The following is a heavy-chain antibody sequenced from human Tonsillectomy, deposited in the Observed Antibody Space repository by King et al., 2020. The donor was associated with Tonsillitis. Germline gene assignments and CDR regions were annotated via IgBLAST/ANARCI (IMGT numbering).Heavy chain of an antibody. J-gene: IGHJ6*03. D-gene: IGHD3-22*01. CDR3: STDSQDYYDSSGYYYYYYMDV. Sequence: VQLVESGGGLVKPGGSLRLSCAASGFTFNNAWLSWVRQASGKGLEWVGRIKSKTDGGTTDYAAPVKGRFTISRDDSKNTLYLQMNSLKTEDTAVYYCSTDSQDYYDSSGYYYYYYMDVWGKGTTVTVSS. V-gene: IGHV3-15*01. CDR1: GFTFNNAW. CDR2: IKSKTDGGTT.